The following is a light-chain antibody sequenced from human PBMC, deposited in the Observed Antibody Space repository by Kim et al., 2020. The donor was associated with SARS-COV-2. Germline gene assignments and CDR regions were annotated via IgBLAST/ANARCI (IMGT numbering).Light chain of an antibody. J-gene: IGLJ3*02. CDR1: NSKIGSNS. V-gene: IGLV1-47*01. CDR2: RNN. CDR3: ATWDDSLRACV. Sequence: GQRGTVSCAGSNSKIGSNSVSWDQQRPGTAPKLLAYRNNQRPSGVPDRFSGSRSGTSASLAISGLRSEDEGDFYCATWDDSLRACVFGGGTKLTVL.